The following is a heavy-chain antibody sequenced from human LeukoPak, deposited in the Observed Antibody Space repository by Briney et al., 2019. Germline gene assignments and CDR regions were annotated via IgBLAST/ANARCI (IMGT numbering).Heavy chain of an antibody. Sequence: ASVKVSCKASGYTFTSYDINWVRQATGQGLEGMGWMNPNSGNTGYAQKFQGRVTMTRNTSISTAYMELSSLRSEDTAVYYCARGPYYDSSGYYGYNWFDPWGQGTLVTVSS. CDR1: GYTFTSYD. V-gene: IGHV1-8*01. CDR3: ARGPYYDSSGYYGYNWFDP. D-gene: IGHD3-22*01. CDR2: MNPNSGNT. J-gene: IGHJ5*02.